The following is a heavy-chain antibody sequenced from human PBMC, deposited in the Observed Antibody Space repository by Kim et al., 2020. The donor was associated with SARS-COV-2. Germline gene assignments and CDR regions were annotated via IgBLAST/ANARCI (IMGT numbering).Heavy chain of an antibody. CDR2: K. Sequence: KEYAASVKGRFTISRDDSKSIAYLQMNSLKTEDTAVYYCTRDSLGIEVDYWGQGTLVTVSS. V-gene: IGHV3-49*02. J-gene: IGHJ4*02. CDR3: TRDSLGIEVDY. D-gene: IGHD1-26*01.